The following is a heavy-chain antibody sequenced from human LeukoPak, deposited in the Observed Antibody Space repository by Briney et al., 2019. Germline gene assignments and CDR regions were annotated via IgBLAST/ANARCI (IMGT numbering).Heavy chain of an antibody. CDR2: ISSNGGST. CDR3: VKDSSSGSYFDY. CDR1: GLTFSRYA. D-gene: IGHD3-10*01. J-gene: IGHJ4*02. Sequence: GGSLRLSCSASGLTFSRYAMHWVRQAPGKGLEYVSAISSNGGSTYYADSVKGRFTISRDNSRNTLHLQMSSLRVEDTAVYYCVKDSSSGSYFDYWGQGTLVTVSS. V-gene: IGHV3-64D*06.